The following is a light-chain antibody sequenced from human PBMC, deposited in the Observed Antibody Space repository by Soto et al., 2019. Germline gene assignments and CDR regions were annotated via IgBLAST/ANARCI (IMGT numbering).Light chain of an antibody. CDR2: KAS. V-gene: IGKV1-5*03. J-gene: IGKJ5*01. Sequence: DIQMTQSPSTLSASVGDTVTITCRASQSINSWLAWYQQKPGKAPKLLIYKASSLESGVPSRFSGSGSGTEFTLTISSLQPDDFATYYCQQYNTYSTFGQGTRLEIK. CDR3: QQYNTYST. CDR1: QSINSW.